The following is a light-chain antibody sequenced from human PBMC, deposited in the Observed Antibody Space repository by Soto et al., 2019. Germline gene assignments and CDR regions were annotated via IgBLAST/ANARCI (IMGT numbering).Light chain of an antibody. CDR3: GSYRSSSAPV. J-gene: IGLJ2*01. CDR1: SSDVGGYNY. CDR2: DVS. Sequence: QSALTQPASVSGSPGQSITLSCTGTSSDVGGYNYVSWYQQHPGKAPKLLIYDVSNRPSGVSNRFSGSKSGNTASLTISGLQAEDEADYYCGSYRSSSAPVFGGGTKVTVL. V-gene: IGLV2-14*03.